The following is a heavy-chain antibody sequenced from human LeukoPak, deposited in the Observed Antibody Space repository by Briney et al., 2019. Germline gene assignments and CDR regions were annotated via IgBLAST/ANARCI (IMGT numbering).Heavy chain of an antibody. CDR1: GFTFSSYW. Sequence: PGGSLRLSCAASGFTFSSYWMSWVRQAPGKGLEWVANIKQDGSEKYYVDSVKGRFTISRDNAKNSLYLQMNSLRAEDTAVYYCARSDYGDYDDSIADYWGQGTLVTVSS. V-gene: IGHV3-7*01. J-gene: IGHJ4*02. CDR3: ARSDYGDYDDSIADY. D-gene: IGHD4-17*01. CDR2: IKQDGSEK.